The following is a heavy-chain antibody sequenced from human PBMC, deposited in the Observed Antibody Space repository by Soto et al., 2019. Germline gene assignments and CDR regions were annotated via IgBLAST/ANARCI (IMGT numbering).Heavy chain of an antibody. CDR3: ASALYCSGGSCSFDP. D-gene: IGHD2-15*01. CDR1: GGSVSSGNYY. Sequence: SETLSLTCTVSGGSVSSGNYYWSWIRQPPGKGLEWIGFIYYTGSTSYNPSLKSRVTISMDTSKNQFSLKLTSVTAADTAVYYCASALYCSGGSCSFDPWGQGTLVT. CDR2: IYYTGST. V-gene: IGHV4-61*01. J-gene: IGHJ5*02.